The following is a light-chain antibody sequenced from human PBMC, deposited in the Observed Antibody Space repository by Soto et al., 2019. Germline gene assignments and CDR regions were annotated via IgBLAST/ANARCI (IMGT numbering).Light chain of an antibody. CDR1: QSVGSGY. CDR2: GAS. V-gene: IGKV3-20*01. CDR3: QQYTTSPFT. J-gene: IGKJ3*01. Sequence: IVLTQSPGTLSLSPGERATLSCRASQSVGSGYLAWYQQKPGQAPRLLIYGASIRATGIPDRFTGSGSGTHCTLTISRLEPEDFALYYCQQYTTSPFTFGPGTKVDIK.